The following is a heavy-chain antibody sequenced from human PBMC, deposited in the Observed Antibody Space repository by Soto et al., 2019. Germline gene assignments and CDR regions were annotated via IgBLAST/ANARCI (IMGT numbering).Heavy chain of an antibody. CDR3: AKDRFVVGATAPFDY. J-gene: IGHJ4*02. D-gene: IGHD1-26*01. CDR2: ISYDGSNK. CDR1: GFTFSSYG. V-gene: IGHV3-30*18. Sequence: GGSLRLSCAASGFTFSSYGMHWVRQAPGKGLEWVAVISYDGSNKYYADSVKGRFTISRDNSKNTLYLQMNSLRAEDTAVYYCAKDRFVVGATAPFDYWGQGTLVTVSS.